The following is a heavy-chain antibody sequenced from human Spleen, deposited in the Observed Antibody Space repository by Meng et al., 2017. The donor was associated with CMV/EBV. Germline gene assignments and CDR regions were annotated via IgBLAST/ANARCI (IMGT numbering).Heavy chain of an antibody. CDR2: IKSKADGWTT. CDR3: TTNGARGSSALY. Sequence: QLVRAVVSLLNPRGSLRLSCAASGFTFNNAWMTSVRQAPGKGLEWVGRIKSKADGWTTDYASPVKGRFTISRDDSKNTLYLQMNSLKIEDTAVYYCTTNGARGSSALYWGQGTLVTLL. D-gene: IGHD6-6*01. CDR1: GFTFNNAW. J-gene: IGHJ4*02. V-gene: IGHV3-15*02.